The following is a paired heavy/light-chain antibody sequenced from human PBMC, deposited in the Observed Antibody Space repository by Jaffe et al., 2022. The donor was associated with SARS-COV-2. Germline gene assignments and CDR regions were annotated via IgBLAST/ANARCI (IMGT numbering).Heavy chain of an antibody. CDR1: GFTFSRYA. Sequence: EVQLLESGGGLAQPGGSLRLSCEASGFTFSRYAMNWVRQAPGKGLEWVSGIAGGGSSTYYGDSVKGRFTISRDNSKNTVHLQMDSLSAEDTALYYCAKDVRFEARGAFDMWGQGTMVTVSS. CDR3: AKDVRFEARGAFDM. J-gene: IGHJ3*02. CDR2: IAGGGSST. D-gene: IGHD3-10*01. V-gene: IGHV3-23*01.
Light chain of an antibody. CDR1: QSVSSY. V-gene: IGKV3-11*01. J-gene: IGKJ4*01. Sequence: EIMLTQSPATLSLSPGERATLSCRASQSVSSYLAWYQQKPGQAPRLLIYDASNRATGIPARFSGGGSGTDFTLTISSLEPEDFAVYYCQQRKSWPLTFGGGTKVEMK. CDR3: QQRKSWPLT. CDR2: DAS.